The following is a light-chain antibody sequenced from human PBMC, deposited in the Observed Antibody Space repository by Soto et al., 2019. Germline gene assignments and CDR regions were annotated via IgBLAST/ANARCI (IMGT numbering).Light chain of an antibody. CDR2: AAS. V-gene: IGKV1-39*01. Sequence: DIQMTQSPSSLSASVGDRVTISFRASQNIDNYLNWYQQKPGKAPNLLIYAASSLQSGVPSRFAGSGSGTHFTLTISTLQPEDVGTYFCQQSLSTPIYSFGQGTKVDIK. J-gene: IGKJ2*03. CDR3: QQSLSTPIYS. CDR1: QNIDNY.